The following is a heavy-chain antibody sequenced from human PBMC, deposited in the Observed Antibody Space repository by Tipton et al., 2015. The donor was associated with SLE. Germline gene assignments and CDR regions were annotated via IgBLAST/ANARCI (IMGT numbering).Heavy chain of an antibody. V-gene: IGHV4-59*01. J-gene: IGHJ3*02. D-gene: IGHD3-16*01. CDR2: ISYSGST. Sequence: TLSLTCTVSGGSISSYYWSWIRQPPGKGLEWIGYISYSGSTNYNPSLKSRVTISVDTSKNQFSLKLSSVTAADTAVYYCARDLGYDAFDIWGQGTMVTVSS. CDR1: GGSISSYY. CDR3: ARDLGYDAFDI.